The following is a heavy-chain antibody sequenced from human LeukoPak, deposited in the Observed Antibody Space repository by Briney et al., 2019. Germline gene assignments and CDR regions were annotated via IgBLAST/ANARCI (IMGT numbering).Heavy chain of an antibody. V-gene: IGHV4-4*07. CDR2: IYTSGST. Sequence: SETLSLTCTVSGGSISSYYWSWIRQPAGKGLEWIGRIYTSGSTNYNPSLKSRVTISVDTSKNQFSVKLNSVTAADTAVYYCARDDSSGYYPFDYWGQGTLVTVSS. CDR3: ARDDSSGYYPFDY. D-gene: IGHD3-22*01. J-gene: IGHJ4*02. CDR1: GGSISSYY.